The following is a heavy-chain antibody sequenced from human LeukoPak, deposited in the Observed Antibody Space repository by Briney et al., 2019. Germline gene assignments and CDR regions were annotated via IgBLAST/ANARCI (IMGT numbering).Heavy chain of an antibody. CDR3: ARGYDYVWGSYRQPLPYFDY. J-gene: IGHJ4*02. D-gene: IGHD3-16*02. V-gene: IGHV4-59*01. CDR2: IYYSGST. Sequence: SETLSLTYTVSGGSISSYYWSWIRQAPGEGLEWIRYIYYSGSTNYNPSLKSRVTISVDTSKNQFSLKLSSVTAADTAVYYCARGYDYVWGSYRQPLPYFDYWGQGTLVTVSS. CDR1: GGSISSYY.